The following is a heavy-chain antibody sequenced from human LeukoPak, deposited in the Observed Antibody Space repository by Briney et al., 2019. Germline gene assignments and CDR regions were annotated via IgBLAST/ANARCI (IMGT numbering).Heavy chain of an antibody. D-gene: IGHD5-24*01. CDR2: IYYSGST. Sequence: PSETLSLTSAVSGGSICSDNWIWVRQPPGKGLQWIGYIYYSGSTNYNPSLKSRVTISLNTAKNQFSLRLRSVTAADTAVYYCARRDAVGNSFDYWGQGTLVTVSS. CDR3: ARRDAVGNSFDY. V-gene: IGHV4-59*08. J-gene: IGHJ4*02. CDR1: GGSICSDN.